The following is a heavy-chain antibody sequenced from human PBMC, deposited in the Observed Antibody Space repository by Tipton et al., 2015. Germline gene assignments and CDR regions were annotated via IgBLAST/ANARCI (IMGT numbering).Heavy chain of an antibody. V-gene: IGHV4-59*12. CDR3: ARMNTLTIGFDS. D-gene: IGHD4-17*01. CDR1: GFTFSDYY. Sequence: LRLSCAASGFTFSDYYMSWIRQPPGKGLQWIGYISYSGSTNYHPSLNSRVIISVDKSKNQFSLKLTSVNAADTAVYYCARMNTLTIGFDSWGQGTLITVSS. CDR2: ISYSGST. J-gene: IGHJ4*02.